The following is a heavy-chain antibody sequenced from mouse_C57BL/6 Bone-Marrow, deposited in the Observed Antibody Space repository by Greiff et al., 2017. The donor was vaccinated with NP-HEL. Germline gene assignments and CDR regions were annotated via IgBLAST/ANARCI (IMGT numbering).Heavy chain of an antibody. CDR2: IWGDGST. V-gene: IGHV2-3*01. D-gene: IGHD1-1*01. Sequence: VKVVESGPGLVAPSQSLSITCTVSGFSLTSYGVSWVRQPPGKGLEWLGVIWGDGSTNYHSALISRLSISKDNSKSQVFLKLNSLQTDDTATYYCAKGITTVVASYYYAMDYWGQGTSVTVSS. CDR3: AKGITTVVASYYYAMDY. CDR1: GFSLTSYG. J-gene: IGHJ4*01.